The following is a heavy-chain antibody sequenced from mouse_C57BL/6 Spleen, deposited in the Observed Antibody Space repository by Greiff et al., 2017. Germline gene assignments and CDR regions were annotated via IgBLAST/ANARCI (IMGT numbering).Heavy chain of an antibody. V-gene: IGHV2-5*01. Sequence: VQLQQSGPGLVQPSQSLSITCTVSGFSLTSYGVPWVRQSPGKGLEWLGVIWRGGSTDYNAAFMSRLSITKDNSKSQVFFKMNSLQADDTAIYYCAKEGYSNYVWFAYWGQGTLVTGSA. CDR2: IWRGGST. CDR3: AKEGYSNYVWFAY. J-gene: IGHJ3*01. CDR1: GFSLTSYG. D-gene: IGHD2-5*01.